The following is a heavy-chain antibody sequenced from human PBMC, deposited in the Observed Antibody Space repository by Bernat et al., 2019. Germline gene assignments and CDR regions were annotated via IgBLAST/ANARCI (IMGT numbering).Heavy chain of an antibody. CDR3: ARTSRRGYYDSSGYYYFDY. CDR1: GGSISSSNW. V-gene: IGHV4-4*02. D-gene: IGHD3-22*01. Sequence: QVQLQESGPGLVKPSGTLSLTCAVSGGSISSSNWWSWVRQPPGKGLEWIGEIYHSGSTNYNPSLKSRVTILVDKSKNQFSLKLSSVTAADTAVYYCARTSRRGYYDSSGYYYFDYWGQGTLVTVSS. J-gene: IGHJ4*02. CDR2: IYHSGST.